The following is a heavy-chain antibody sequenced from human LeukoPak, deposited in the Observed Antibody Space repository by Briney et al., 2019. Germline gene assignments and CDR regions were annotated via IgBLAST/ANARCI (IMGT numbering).Heavy chain of an antibody. D-gene: IGHD3-22*01. CDR3: ARAYYYDSRGAFDI. J-gene: IGHJ3*02. CDR1: GFTFSSYE. CDR2: ISSSGSTI. V-gene: IGHV3-48*03. Sequence: QSGGSLRLSCAASGFTFSSYEMNWVRQAPGKGLEWVSYISSSGSTIYYADSVKGRFTISRDNAKNSLYLQMNSLRAEDTAVYYCARAYYYDSRGAFDIWGQGTMVTVSS.